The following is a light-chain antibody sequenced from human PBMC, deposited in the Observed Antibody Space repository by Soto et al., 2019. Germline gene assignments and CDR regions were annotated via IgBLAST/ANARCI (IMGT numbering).Light chain of an antibody. Sequence: QSVLTQPASVSGSPGQSITISCSGTSSDIGSYDHVAWYQQFPGKSPKLIIYEVTGRPSGVSNRFSGSKSGNTASLTISGLQAEDEAEYYCSSYTNINTRACVFGTGTKVTVL. CDR1: SSDIGSYDH. CDR2: EVT. V-gene: IGLV2-14*01. CDR3: SSYTNINTRACV. J-gene: IGLJ1*01.